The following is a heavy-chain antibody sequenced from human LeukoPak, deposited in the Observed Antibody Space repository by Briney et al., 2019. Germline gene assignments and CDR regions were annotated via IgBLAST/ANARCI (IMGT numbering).Heavy chain of an antibody. J-gene: IGHJ4*02. Sequence: GRSLRLSCAASGFTFSSYAMSWVRQAPGKGLEWVSGISGSGGSTNYADSVKGRFTISRDNSKNTLYLQMNSLRAEDTAVYYCAKESGLITLVQGYYFDYWGQGTLVTVSS. CDR1: GFTFSSYA. D-gene: IGHD3-10*01. CDR3: AKESGLITLVQGYYFDY. V-gene: IGHV3-23*01. CDR2: ISGSGGST.